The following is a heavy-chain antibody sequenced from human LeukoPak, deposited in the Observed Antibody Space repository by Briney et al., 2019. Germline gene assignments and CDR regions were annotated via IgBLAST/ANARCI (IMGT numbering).Heavy chain of an antibody. CDR3: ATCRGIAVAEWSFDY. Sequence: SSETLPLTCTVSGGSISSYYWSWIRQPPGKGLEWIGYIYYSGSTNYNPSLKSRVTISVDTSKNQFSLKVSSVTAADTAVYYCATCRGIAVAEWSFDYWGQGTLVTVSS. D-gene: IGHD6-19*01. CDR1: GGSISSYY. J-gene: IGHJ4*02. CDR2: IYYSGST. V-gene: IGHV4-59*01.